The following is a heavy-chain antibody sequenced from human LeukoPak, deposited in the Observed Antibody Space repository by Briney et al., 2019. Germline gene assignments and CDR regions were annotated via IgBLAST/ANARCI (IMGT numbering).Heavy chain of an antibody. CDR1: GGSLSGYY. J-gene: IGHJ4*02. CDR3: ARDRKGSGTTLDY. D-gene: IGHD1-7*01. V-gene: IGHV4-34*01. Sequence: PSETLSLTCAVYGGSLSGYYWSWIRQPPGKGLEWIGEINHSGSSYYNLSLKGRVTISVDTSKNQFSLKLSSVTAADTAVYYCARDRKGSGTTLDYWGQGTLVTVSS. CDR2: INHSGSS.